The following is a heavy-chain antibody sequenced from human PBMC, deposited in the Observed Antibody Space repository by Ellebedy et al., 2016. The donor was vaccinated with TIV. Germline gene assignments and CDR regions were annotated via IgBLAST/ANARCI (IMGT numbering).Heavy chain of an antibody. D-gene: IGHD3-16*01. CDR1: GFIFSRVA. Sequence: GESLKISCAASGFIFSRVAMTWVRQAPGKGLEWVSTISGGGGGTYYADSVRVRFTISRANSKNTLYLQMHGLRAEDTAIYFCAKTPPGDATRWGDNWFDPWGQGALVTVSS. V-gene: IGHV3-23*01. CDR2: ISGGGGGT. J-gene: IGHJ5*02. CDR3: AKTPPGDATRWGDNWFDP.